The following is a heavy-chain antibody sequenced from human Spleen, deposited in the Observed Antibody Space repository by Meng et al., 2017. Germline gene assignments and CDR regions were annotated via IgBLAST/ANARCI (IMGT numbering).Heavy chain of an antibody. CDR1: GFIFSDYY. Sequence: SLKISCAASGFIFSDYYMTWIRQAPGKGLEWLSYISGGGDIIDYADSVKGRFTISRDNARNSLFLQMSSLRAEDTGVYYCARRQSNFDYWGQGILVTVSS. D-gene: IGHD4-11*01. J-gene: IGHJ4*02. V-gene: IGHV3-11*01. CDR2: ISGGGDII. CDR3: ARRQSNFDY.